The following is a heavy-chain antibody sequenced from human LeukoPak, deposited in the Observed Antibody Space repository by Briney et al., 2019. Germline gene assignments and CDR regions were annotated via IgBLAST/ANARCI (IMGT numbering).Heavy chain of an antibody. J-gene: IGHJ4*02. V-gene: IGHV1-24*01. CDR3: ATDFHPLRIDFWSGPPGY. CDR2: FDPEDGET. Sequence: GASVKVSCKASGYTFTSYGISWVRQAPGQGLEWMGGFDPEDGETIYAQKFQGRVTMTEDTSTDTAYMELSSLRSEDTAVYYCATDFHPLRIDFWSGPPGYWGQGTLVTVSS. CDR1: GYTFTSYG. D-gene: IGHD3-3*01.